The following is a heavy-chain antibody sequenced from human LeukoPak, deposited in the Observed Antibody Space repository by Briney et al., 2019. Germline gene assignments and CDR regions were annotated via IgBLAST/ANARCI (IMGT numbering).Heavy chain of an antibody. V-gene: IGHV4-59*08. D-gene: IGHD3-22*01. CDR1: GGSISSYY. CDR3: ARLFYYDSSGSLDY. J-gene: IGHJ4*02. CDR2: IYYSGST. Sequence: SETLSLTCTVSGGSISSYYWSWIRQPPGKGLEWIGYIYYSGSTNYNPSLKSRVTISVDTSKNQFSLKLSSVTAADTAVYYRARLFYYDSSGSLDYWGQGTLVTVSS.